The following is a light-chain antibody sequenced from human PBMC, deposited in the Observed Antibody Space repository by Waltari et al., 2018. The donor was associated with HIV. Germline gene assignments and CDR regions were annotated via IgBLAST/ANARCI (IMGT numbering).Light chain of an antibody. CDR2: EVT. CDR1: SSDVGSYNY. V-gene: IGLV2-14*01. J-gene: IGLJ3*02. CDR3: SSFTASGTQV. Sequence: QSALAQPASVSGSPGQSITISCTGTSSDVGSYNYVSWYQHHPGKAPKLMIYEVTSRPSGVSNRFSGSKSGNKASLTISGLQAEDEADYYCSSFTASGTQVFGGGTKLTVL.